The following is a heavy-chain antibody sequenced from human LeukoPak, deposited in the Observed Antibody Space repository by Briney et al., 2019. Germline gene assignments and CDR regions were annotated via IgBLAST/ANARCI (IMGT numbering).Heavy chain of an antibody. CDR3: ARVGYGDHSAFDI. Sequence: PSETLSLTCTVSGGSISSYYWSWIRQPPGKGLEWIGYIYYSGSTNYNPSLKSRVTISVDTSKNQFSLKLSSVTAADTAVYYCARVGYGDHSAFDIWGQGTMVTVSS. J-gene: IGHJ3*02. V-gene: IGHV4-59*01. CDR1: GGSISSYY. D-gene: IGHD4-17*01. CDR2: IYYSGST.